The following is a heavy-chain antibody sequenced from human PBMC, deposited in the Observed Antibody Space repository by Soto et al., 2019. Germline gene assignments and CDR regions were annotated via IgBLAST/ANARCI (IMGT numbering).Heavy chain of an antibody. Sequence: PSETISLTYTVSGGSISSSSYYRGWIRQPPGKGLEWIGSIYYSGSTYYNPSLKSRVTISVDTSKNQFSLKLSSVTAADTAVYYCARRVRFLEWLPEITLYGMDVWGQGTTVTVS. D-gene: IGHD3-3*01. CDR2: IYYSGST. CDR1: GGSISSSSYY. J-gene: IGHJ6*02. CDR3: ARRVRFLEWLPEITLYGMDV. V-gene: IGHV4-39*01.